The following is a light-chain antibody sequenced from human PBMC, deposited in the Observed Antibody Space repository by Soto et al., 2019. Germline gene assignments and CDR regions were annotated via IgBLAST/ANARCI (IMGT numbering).Light chain of an antibody. CDR2: AAS. V-gene: IGKV3-20*01. J-gene: IGKJ1*01. CDR1: QSLDRTY. Sequence: EIVLTQSPGTLSLSPGERATLSCRASQSLDRTYLAWYQQKPGQAPRLLIYAASSRATGVSDRFSGSGSGTDFILTISRLETEDFAGYYCREHGSSLCAFGQGTKGEIK. CDR3: REHGSSLCA.